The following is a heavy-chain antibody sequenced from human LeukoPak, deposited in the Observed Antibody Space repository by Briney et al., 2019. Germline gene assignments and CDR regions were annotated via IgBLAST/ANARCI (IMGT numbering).Heavy chain of an antibody. D-gene: IGHD3-22*01. CDR3: ARDRRHTMIVVGREGWYFDL. Sequence: GGSLRLSCAASGFTFSNYNMNWVRQAPGKGLEWISYMSSTRPTIYYSNSVAGRFTISRDDARGSLFLQMNSLRVEDTAVYYCARDRRHTMIVVGREGWYFDLWGRGTLVTVSS. CDR1: GFTFSNYN. J-gene: IGHJ2*01. V-gene: IGHV3-48*01. CDR2: MSSTRPTI.